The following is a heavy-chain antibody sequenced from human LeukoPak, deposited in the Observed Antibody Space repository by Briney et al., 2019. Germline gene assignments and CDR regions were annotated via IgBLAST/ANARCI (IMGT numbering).Heavy chain of an antibody. CDR2: IYYSGST. D-gene: IGHD5-12*01. Sequence: SETLSLTCTVSGGSISSSSYYWGWIRQPPGKGLEWIGSIYYSGSTYYNPSLKSRVTISVDTSKNQFSLKLSSVTAADTAVYYCARHYSGYDLRMDVWGKGTTVTVSS. V-gene: IGHV4-39*01. J-gene: IGHJ6*03. CDR1: GGSISSSSYY. CDR3: ARHYSGYDLRMDV.